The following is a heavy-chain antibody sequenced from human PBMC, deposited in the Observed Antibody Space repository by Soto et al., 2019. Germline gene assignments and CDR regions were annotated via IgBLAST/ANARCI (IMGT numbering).Heavy chain of an antibody. CDR2: ISGSGGST. CDR1: GFTFSSYA. CDR3: GKSAGSGWYPLGN. V-gene: IGHV3-23*01. D-gene: IGHD6-19*01. J-gene: IGHJ4*02. Sequence: GGSLRLSCSASGFTFSSYAMSWVRQAPGKGLEWVSAISGSGGSTYYADSVKGRFTISRDNSKNTLYLQMDSLTAEDTAVYYCGKSAGSGWYPLGNWGQGTLVTVSS.